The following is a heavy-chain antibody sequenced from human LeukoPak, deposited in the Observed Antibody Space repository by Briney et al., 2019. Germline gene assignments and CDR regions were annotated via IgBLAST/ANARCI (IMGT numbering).Heavy chain of an antibody. J-gene: IGHJ6*02. CDR2: IGTVGDT. V-gene: IGHV3-13*01. D-gene: IGHD1-26*01. Sequence: GGSLRLSCAASGFTFSSYDMNWVRKVTGKGLERVSDIGTVGDTYYAGSVTGRFTISRENSKNSLSLQMNSLRAGDTAVYDCARVRSGSLGYGMGVWGQGTTVTGSS. CDR3: ARVRSGSLGYGMGV. CDR1: GFTFSSYD.